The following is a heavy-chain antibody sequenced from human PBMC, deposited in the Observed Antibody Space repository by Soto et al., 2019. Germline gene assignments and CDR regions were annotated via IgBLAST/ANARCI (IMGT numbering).Heavy chain of an antibody. CDR3: AFEDSSSSGYYFDY. J-gene: IGHJ4*02. CDR1: GFTFSSYE. D-gene: IGHD6-6*01. Sequence: GGSLRLSCAASGFTFSSYEMNWVRQAPGKGLEWVSYISSSGSTIYYADSVKGRFTISRDNAKNSLYLQMNSLRAEYTAVYYCAFEDSSSSGYYFDYWGQGTLVTVSS. V-gene: IGHV3-48*03. CDR2: ISSSGSTI.